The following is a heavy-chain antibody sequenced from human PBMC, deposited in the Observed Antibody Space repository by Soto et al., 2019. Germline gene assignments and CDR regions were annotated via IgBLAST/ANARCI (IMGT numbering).Heavy chain of an antibody. CDR3: PRDLNTALTKNWSDA. V-gene: IGHV4-31*03. Sequence: SETLSLTCTVSGGSISSGGSYWSWLRQHPGKGLAWIGYIYYTVSAYYNPCLKSRVTISVDTSKNQFSLKLSSVAAADTAVYYCPRDLNTALTKNWSDAWGPGTFVTVSS. CDR1: GGSISSGGSY. D-gene: IGHD2-21*02. J-gene: IGHJ5*02. CDR2: IYYTVSA.